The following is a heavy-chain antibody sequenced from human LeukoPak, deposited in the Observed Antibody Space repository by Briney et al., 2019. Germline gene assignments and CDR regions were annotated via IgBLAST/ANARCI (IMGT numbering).Heavy chain of an antibody. Sequence: GGSLRLSCAASGFTFSSYSMNWVRQAPGKGLEWVSYISSSSSTIYYADSVKGRFTISRDNSKNTLYLQMKSLRAEDTAMYYCARDLVGAVAGETDYWGQEPWSPSPQ. J-gene: IGHJ4*01. D-gene: IGHD6-19*01. CDR2: ISSSSSTI. CDR1: GFTFSSYS. V-gene: IGHV3-48*01. CDR3: ARDLVGAVAGETDY.